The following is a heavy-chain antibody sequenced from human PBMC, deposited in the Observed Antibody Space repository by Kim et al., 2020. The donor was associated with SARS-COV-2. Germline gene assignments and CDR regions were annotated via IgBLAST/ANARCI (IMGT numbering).Heavy chain of an antibody. CDR2: ISYDGSNK. CDR3: ARDPLAYYYDSSGVDY. Sequence: GGSLRLSCAASGFTFSSYAMHWVRQAPGKGLEWVAVISYDGSNKYYADSVKGRFTISRDNSKNTLYLQMNSLRAEDTAVYYCARDPLAYYYDSSGVDYWGQGTLVTVSS. D-gene: IGHD3-22*01. CDR1: GFTFSSYA. V-gene: IGHV3-30-3*01. J-gene: IGHJ4*02.